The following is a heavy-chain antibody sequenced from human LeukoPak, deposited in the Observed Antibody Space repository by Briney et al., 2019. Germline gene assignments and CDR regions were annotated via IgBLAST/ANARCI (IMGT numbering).Heavy chain of an antibody. CDR1: GFTFDDYA. CDR2: ISWNSYRI. D-gene: IGHD3-9*01. V-gene: IGHV3-9*01. J-gene: IGHJ5*02. Sequence: GGSLRLSCAVSGFTFDDYAMHWVRQAPGKGLEWVSGISWNSYRIGYADSVKGRFTISRDNAKNSLYLQMNSLRVEDTAMYYCARKGHYDVLSGFMWFDPWGQGTLVTVSS. CDR3: ARKGHYDVLSGFMWFDP.